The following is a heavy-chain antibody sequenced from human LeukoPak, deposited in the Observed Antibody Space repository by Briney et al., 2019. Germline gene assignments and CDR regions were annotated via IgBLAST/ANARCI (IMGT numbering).Heavy chain of an antibody. Sequence: PSETLSLTCTVSGGSISPYYWSWIRQPPGKGLEWIGYIYYSGSTNYNPSLKSRVTISIDTSGNQISLILCSVTAADTAVYYCVREVGDADSDNWFDPWGQGTLVTVSS. D-gene: IGHD2-21*02. CDR2: IYYSGST. J-gene: IGHJ5*02. CDR1: GGSISPYY. CDR3: VREVGDADSDNWFDP. V-gene: IGHV4-59*13.